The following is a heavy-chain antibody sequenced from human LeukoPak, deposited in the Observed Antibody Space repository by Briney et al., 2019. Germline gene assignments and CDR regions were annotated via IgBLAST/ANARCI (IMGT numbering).Heavy chain of an antibody. CDR1: GYIFSELS. CDR3: ATDGAGDYLNH. Sequence: ASVKVSCKVSGYIFSELSMHWVRQAPGQGLEWMGGFNPEDGETFHAQKFQGRVNMTEDTSTDTAYMELSSLSYDDTAVYYCATDGAGDYLNHWGQGTLVTVSS. J-gene: IGHJ4*02. V-gene: IGHV1-24*01. CDR2: FNPEDGET. D-gene: IGHD4-17*01.